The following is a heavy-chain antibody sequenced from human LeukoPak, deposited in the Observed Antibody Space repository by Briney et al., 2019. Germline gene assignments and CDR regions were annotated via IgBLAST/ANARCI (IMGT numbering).Heavy chain of an antibody. CDR1: GGSISSSNW. J-gene: IGHJ4*02. D-gene: IGHD5-18*01. V-gene: IGHV4-4*02. CDR2: IYHSGST. Sequence: PSGTLSLTCAVSGGSISSSNWWSWVRQPPGKGLEWIGEIYHSGSTNYNPSLKSRVTISVDKSKNQFSLKLSSVTAADTAVYYCARAPRGYSYGFDYWGQGTLVTVSS. CDR3: ARAPRGYSYGFDY.